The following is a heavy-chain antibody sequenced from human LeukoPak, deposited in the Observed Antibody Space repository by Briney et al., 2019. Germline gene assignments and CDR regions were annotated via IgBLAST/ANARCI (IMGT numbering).Heavy chain of an antibody. V-gene: IGHV4-4*07. CDR1: GASIRSDY. Sequence: SETLSLTCTVFGASIRSDYWSWIRQPAGKGLEWIGRIYTSGSTNYNPSLKSRVTMSVDTSKNQFSLKLSSVTAADTAVYYCASVDRGLISGFDYWGQGTLVTVSS. J-gene: IGHJ4*02. D-gene: IGHD3-10*01. CDR3: ASVDRGLISGFDY. CDR2: IYTSGST.